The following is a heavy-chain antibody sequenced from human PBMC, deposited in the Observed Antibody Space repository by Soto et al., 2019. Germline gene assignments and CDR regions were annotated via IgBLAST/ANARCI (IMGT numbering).Heavy chain of an antibody. J-gene: IGHJ4*02. D-gene: IGHD5-18*01. CDR2: IIPIFGTA. Sequence: ASVKVSCKASGGTFSSYAISWVRQAPGQGLKWMGGIIPIFGTANYAQKFQGRVTITADESTSTAYMELSSLRSEDTAVYYCARDGARGYSYGDFDYWGQGTLVTVSS. CDR1: GGTFSSYA. V-gene: IGHV1-69*13. CDR3: ARDGARGYSYGDFDY.